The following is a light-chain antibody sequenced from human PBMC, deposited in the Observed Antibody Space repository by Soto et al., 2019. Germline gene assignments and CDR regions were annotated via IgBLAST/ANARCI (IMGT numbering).Light chain of an antibody. Sequence: QSVLTQPASVSGSPGQSITISCTGTSSDVGGYNYVSWYQQYPGKAPKLMISEVSNRPSGVSNRFSGSKSGNTASLTISGLQAEDEADYYCSAYTSSSTRVFGGGTQLTVL. CDR2: EVS. J-gene: IGLJ3*02. CDR3: SAYTSSSTRV. V-gene: IGLV2-14*01. CDR1: SSDVGGYNY.